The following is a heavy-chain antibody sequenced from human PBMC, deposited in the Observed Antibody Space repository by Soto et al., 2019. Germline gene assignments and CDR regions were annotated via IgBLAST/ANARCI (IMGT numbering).Heavy chain of an antibody. Sequence: QVQLVQSGAEVKKPGSSVRVSCKASGTIFSSYTISWVRQAPGQGLEWMGRIIPILGETNSAQKFQGRVTLTADKSTNTAYMQLTSLRLEDMAVYYCARGLGGRMDDWGDGTTVTVSS. V-gene: IGHV1-69*08. CDR1: GTIFSSYT. D-gene: IGHD3-16*01. CDR3: ARGLGGRMDD. CDR2: IIPILGET. J-gene: IGHJ6*04.